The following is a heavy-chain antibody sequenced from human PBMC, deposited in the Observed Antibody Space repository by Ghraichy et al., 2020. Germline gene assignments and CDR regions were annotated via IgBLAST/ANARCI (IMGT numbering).Heavy chain of an antibody. CDR1: GGSIRSSSYS. D-gene: IGHD1-1*01. J-gene: IGHJ4*02. V-gene: IGHV4-39*01. CDR3: ARRPIPPGARERGTYYFDY. CDR2: IYYSGST. Sequence: SESLSLTCTVSGGSIRSSSYSWGWIRQPPGKGLEWIGTIYYSGSTYYNSSLKSRVTLSVDTSKNQFSLKLSSVTAADTVVYSCARRPIPPGARERGTYYFDYWGQGTLVTVSS.